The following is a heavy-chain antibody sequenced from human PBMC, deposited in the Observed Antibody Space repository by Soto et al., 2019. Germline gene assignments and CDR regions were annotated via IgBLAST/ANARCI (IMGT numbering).Heavy chain of an antibody. CDR2: VDHWGTN. D-gene: IGHD5-18*01. J-gene: IGHJ4*02. V-gene: IGHV4-34*01. CDR3: ASASEKLLIQPKFDS. Sequence: TSETLSLTCTVYGGSFSDYCWIWIRQPPGKGLEWIGEVDHWGTNFFNPSLKSRVTISIDTSKNQFSLNLRSVTAADTAVYYCASASEKLLIQPKFDSWGQGTLVTVSS. CDR1: GGSFSDYC.